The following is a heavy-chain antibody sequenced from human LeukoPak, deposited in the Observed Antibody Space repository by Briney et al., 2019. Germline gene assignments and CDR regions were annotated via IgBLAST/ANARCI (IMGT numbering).Heavy chain of an antibody. D-gene: IGHD6-19*01. CDR2: ISSSSSYI. CDR3: ARDSSGWYRPDQGSDY. Sequence: GGSLRLSCAASGFTSSSYSMNWVRQAPGKGLEWVSSISSSSSYIYYADSVKGRFTISRDNAKNSLYLQMNSLRAEDTAVYYCARDSSGWYRPDQGSDYWGQGTLVTVSS. J-gene: IGHJ4*02. CDR1: GFTSSSYS. V-gene: IGHV3-21*01.